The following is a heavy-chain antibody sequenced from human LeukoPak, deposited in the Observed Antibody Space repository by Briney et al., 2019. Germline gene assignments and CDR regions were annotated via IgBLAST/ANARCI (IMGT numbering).Heavy chain of an antibody. J-gene: IGHJ4*02. CDR1: GGSISSYY. V-gene: IGHV4-59*08. Sequence: SETLSLTCTVSGGSISSYYWSWIRQPPGKGLEWIGCIYYSGNAKYNPSLKSRVTMSVDTSKNEVSLKLSSVTAADTAVYYCARAKGGYTNGWRFDNWGQGTLVTVSS. CDR2: IYYSGNA. D-gene: IGHD6-19*01. CDR3: ARAKGGYTNGWRFDN.